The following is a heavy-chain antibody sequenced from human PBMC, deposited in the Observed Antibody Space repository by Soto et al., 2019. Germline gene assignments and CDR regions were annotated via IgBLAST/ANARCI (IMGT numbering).Heavy chain of an antibody. V-gene: IGHV1-18*01. CDR2: ISAYNSNT. CDR1: GYTFTNYG. Sequence: VASVKVSCKASGYTFTNYGISWVRQAPGQGLEWMGWISAYNSNTKYEQKLQGRVNITTDTSTSTAKKEQRSMRTDETAVKNCARDCHSNAWPGPYYYYGLDVWGQGTAVTVSS. D-gene: IGHD6-19*01. J-gene: IGHJ6*02. CDR3: ARDCHSNAWPGPYYYYGLDV.